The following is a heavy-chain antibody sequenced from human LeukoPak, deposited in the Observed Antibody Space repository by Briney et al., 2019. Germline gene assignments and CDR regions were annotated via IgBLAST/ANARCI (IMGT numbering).Heavy chain of an antibody. CDR3: ARVGDFWSGYFSVLDY. J-gene: IGHJ4*02. CDR1: GYSISSGFY. CDR2: IYHSGST. Sequence: PSETLSLTCTVSGYSISSGFYWGWIRQPPGKGLEWIGSIYHSGSTHYNSSLKSRVTISVDTSKNQFSLKLSSVTAADTAVYYCARVGDFWSGYFSVLDYWGQGTLVTVSS. V-gene: IGHV4-38-2*02. D-gene: IGHD3-3*01.